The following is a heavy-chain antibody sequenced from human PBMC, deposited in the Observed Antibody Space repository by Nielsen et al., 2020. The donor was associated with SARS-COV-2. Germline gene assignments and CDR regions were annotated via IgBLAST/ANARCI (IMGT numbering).Heavy chain of an antibody. J-gene: IGHJ3*02. CDR2: INQDGNEK. Sequence: GGSLRLSCAGSGFTFSGPWMTWVRQAPGKGLEWVANINQDGNEKNYVDSVKGRFIISRDNAKNSVYLQMNSLRVEDTAVYYCARDPGVAVGEDGFDIWGQGTMVTVSS. D-gene: IGHD6-19*01. V-gene: IGHV3-7*05. CDR1: GFTFSGPW. CDR3: ARDPGVAVGEDGFDI.